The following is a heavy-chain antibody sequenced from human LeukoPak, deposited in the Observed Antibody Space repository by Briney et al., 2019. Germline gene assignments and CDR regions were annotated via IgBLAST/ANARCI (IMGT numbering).Heavy chain of an antibody. J-gene: IGHJ4*02. D-gene: IGHD3-10*01. Sequence: SETLSLTCAAYGGSFSGYYWSWIRQPPGKGLEWIGEINYSGSTNYNRSLKSRATISLDKSKNQFSLKLSSVTAADTAVYYCATRGRTYYYGSGSFPLYYFDYWGQGTLVTVSS. CDR2: INYSGST. CDR3: ATRGRTYYYGSGSFPLYYFDY. CDR1: GGSFSGYY. V-gene: IGHV4-34*01.